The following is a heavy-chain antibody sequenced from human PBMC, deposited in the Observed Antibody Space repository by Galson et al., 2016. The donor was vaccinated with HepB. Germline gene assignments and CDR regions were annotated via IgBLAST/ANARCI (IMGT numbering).Heavy chain of an antibody. Sequence: SLRLSCAASGFTFNDHHMDWVRQAPGKGLEWVGRTKNKANDYTTNYAASVKGRFTISRDDSKNSRYLQMNSLKTEDTAVYYCVRDNPYGLDYWGQGALVTVSS. CDR3: VRDNPYGLDY. J-gene: IGHJ4*02. CDR2: TKNKANDYTT. D-gene: IGHD3-10*01. V-gene: IGHV3-72*01. CDR1: GFTFNDHH.